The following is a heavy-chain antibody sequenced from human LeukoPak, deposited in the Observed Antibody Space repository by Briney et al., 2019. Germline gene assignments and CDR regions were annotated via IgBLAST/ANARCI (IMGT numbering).Heavy chain of an antibody. CDR3: SSGLTLLFYFDY. V-gene: IGHV1-2*02. D-gene: IGHD3-10*01. Sequence: ASVKVSCKASGYTFTGYYMHWVRQAPGQGLEWMGWINPNSGGTKYAQKFQGRVTMTRDTSISTAYMELSSLRSEDTAVYYCSSGLTLLFYFDYWGQGTLVTVSS. J-gene: IGHJ4*02. CDR2: INPNSGGT. CDR1: GYTFTGYY.